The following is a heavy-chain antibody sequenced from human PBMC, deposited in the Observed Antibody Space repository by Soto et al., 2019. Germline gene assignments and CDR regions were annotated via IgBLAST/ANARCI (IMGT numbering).Heavy chain of an antibody. D-gene: IGHD3-10*01. CDR1: GFTFSSYG. Sequence: QVQLVESGGGVVQPGRSLRLSCAASGFTFSSYGMHWVRQAPGKGLEWVAVIWYDGSNKYYADSLKGRFTISRDNSKNTLYLQMNSLRAEDTAVYYCARDLFHCGMDVWGQGTTVTVSS. CDR2: IWYDGSNK. J-gene: IGHJ6*02. V-gene: IGHV3-33*01. CDR3: ARDLFHCGMDV.